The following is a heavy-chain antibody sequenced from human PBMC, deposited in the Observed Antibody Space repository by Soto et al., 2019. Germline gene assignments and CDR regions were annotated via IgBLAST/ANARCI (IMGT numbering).Heavy chain of an antibody. CDR1: GFTFSSYA. D-gene: IGHD2-8*01. J-gene: IGHJ4*02. Sequence: HPXGSLRLSCAASGFTFSSYAMSWVRQAPGKGLEWVSAISGSGGSTYYADSVKGRFTISRDNSKNTLYLQMNSLRAEDTAVYYCAKEGSRTTALVMYATHVFDYWGKGTPVTVSS. CDR3: AKEGSRTTALVMYATHVFDY. CDR2: ISGSGGST. V-gene: IGHV3-23*01.